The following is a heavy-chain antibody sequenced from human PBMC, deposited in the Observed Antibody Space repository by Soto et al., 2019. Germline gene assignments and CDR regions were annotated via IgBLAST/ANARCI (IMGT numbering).Heavy chain of an antibody. CDR1: VGSISSSNW. J-gene: IGHJ5*02. Sequence: ETLSLTCAVSVGSISSSNWWSCVRQPPGKGLEWIGEIYHSGSTNYNPPLKSRVTISVDKSKNQFSLKLSSVTAADTAVYYCAKLTTQWFGELLSEGWFDPWGQGTLVTVSS. V-gene: IGHV4-4*02. CDR3: AKLTTQWFGELLSEGWFDP. D-gene: IGHD3-10*01. CDR2: IYHSGST.